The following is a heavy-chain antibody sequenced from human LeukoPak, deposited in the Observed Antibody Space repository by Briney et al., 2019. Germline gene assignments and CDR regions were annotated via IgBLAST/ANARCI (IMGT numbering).Heavy chain of an antibody. J-gene: IGHJ3*02. D-gene: IGHD3-22*01. CDR1: GGSVSSGSYY. CDR2: IYNSGTT. V-gene: IGHV4-61*01. CDR3: ARGPLRFYYYDLINDAFDI. Sequence: NPSETLSLTCNVSGGSVSSGSYYWSWIRQPPGKGLEWIGYIYNSGTTNYNPSLKSRVTISVDSSKNQFSLKLSSVTAADTAVYYCARGPLRFYYYDLINDAFDIWGQGTMVTVSS.